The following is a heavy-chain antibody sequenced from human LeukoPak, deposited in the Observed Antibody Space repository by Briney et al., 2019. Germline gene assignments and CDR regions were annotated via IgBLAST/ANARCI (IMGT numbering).Heavy chain of an antibody. Sequence: ASVKVSCKSSGYTFTSYGISWVRQAPGQGLEWMGWISAYNGNTNYTQKLQGRVTMTTDTSTSTAYMELRSLRSDDTAVYYCARDSVVIKGGDFDYWGQGTLVTVSS. CDR2: ISAYNGNT. CDR3: ARDSVVIKGGDFDY. V-gene: IGHV1-18*01. CDR1: GYTFTSYG. D-gene: IGHD3-22*01. J-gene: IGHJ4*02.